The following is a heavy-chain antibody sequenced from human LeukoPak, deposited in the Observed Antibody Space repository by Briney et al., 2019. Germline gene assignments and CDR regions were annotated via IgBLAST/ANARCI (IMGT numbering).Heavy chain of an antibody. D-gene: IGHD3-16*01. CDR1: GFTFDMST. J-gene: IGHJ4*02. Sequence: GGSLRLSCVVSGFTFDMSTMTWVRQAPGKGPERVAKMKEDGTEIFYAGSVDGRFTISRDNSKNSLYLQMNSLRVEDTAVYYCATGGAPGGRFENWGQGTLVTVSS. V-gene: IGHV3-7*01. CDR2: MKEDGTEI. CDR3: ATGGAPGGRFEN.